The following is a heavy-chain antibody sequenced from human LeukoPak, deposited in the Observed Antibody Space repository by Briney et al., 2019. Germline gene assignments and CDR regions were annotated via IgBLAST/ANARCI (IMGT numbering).Heavy chain of an antibody. Sequence: GGSLRLSCAASGFTFSNYAMSWVRQAPGKGLEWVSYISSSSSTIYYADSVKGRFTISRDNAKNSLYLQMNSLRAEDTAVYYCARVTYYYYYYMDVWGKGTTVTVSS. CDR3: ARVTYYYYYYMDV. CDR2: ISSSSSTI. CDR1: GFTFSNYA. J-gene: IGHJ6*03. V-gene: IGHV3-48*04.